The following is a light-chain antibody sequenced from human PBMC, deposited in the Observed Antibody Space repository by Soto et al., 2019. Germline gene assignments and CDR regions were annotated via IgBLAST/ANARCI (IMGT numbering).Light chain of an antibody. Sequence: QSALTQPASVSGPPGRSIVISCTGSSSDVGTYNLVSWYQQYPGKAPKVIIFEGTKRPSGVSNRFSGSKSGNTASLTISGLQTEDEADYYCCSYAGSRTYVFGTGTKVTVL. CDR2: EGT. J-gene: IGLJ1*01. CDR1: SSDVGTYNL. CDR3: CSYAGSRTYV. V-gene: IGLV2-23*01.